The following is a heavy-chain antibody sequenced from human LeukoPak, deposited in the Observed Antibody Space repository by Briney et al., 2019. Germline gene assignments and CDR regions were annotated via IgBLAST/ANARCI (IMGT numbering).Heavy chain of an antibody. V-gene: IGHV1-46*01. CDR2: INPSGGST. CDR1: GYTFTRYY. J-gene: IGHJ6*02. CDR3: ARCYYYSQTGYGMEV. D-gene: IGHD3-22*01. Sequence: VASVKVSCKASGYTFTRYYMHWVRQAPGQGLEWMGIINPSGGSTSYAQKFQGRVTMNRDTSTSTVYMELSSLRSEDTAVYYCARCYYYSQTGYGMEVWGQGTTVTVSS.